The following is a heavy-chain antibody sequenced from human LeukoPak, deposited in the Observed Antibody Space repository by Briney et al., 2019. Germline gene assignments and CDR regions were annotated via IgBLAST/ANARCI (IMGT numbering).Heavy chain of an antibody. Sequence: GGSLRLSCAASGFTFSSYAMHWVRQAPGKGLEYVSAISSNGGSTYYANSVKGRFTISRDNSKNTLYPQMGSLRAEDMAVYYCARVAYYYYYYMDVWGKGTTVTVSS. J-gene: IGHJ6*03. CDR3: ARVAYYYYYYMDV. CDR2: ISSNGGST. CDR1: GFTFSSYA. V-gene: IGHV3-64*01.